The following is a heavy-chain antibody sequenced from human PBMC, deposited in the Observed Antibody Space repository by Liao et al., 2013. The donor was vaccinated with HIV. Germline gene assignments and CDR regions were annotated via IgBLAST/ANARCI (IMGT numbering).Heavy chain of an antibody. V-gene: IGHV4-59*10. CDR1: GGSFSGYY. CDR2: IYTSGST. CDR3: ARGLTSTGVRYFDY. J-gene: IGHJ4*02. D-gene: IGHD2-2*01. Sequence: QVQLQQWGAGLLKPSETLSLTCAVYGGSFSGYYWSWIRQPAGKGLEWIGRIYTSGSTNYNPSLKSRVTISVDTSKNQFSLKLSSVTAADTAVYYCARGLTSTGVRYFDYWGQGTLVTVSS.